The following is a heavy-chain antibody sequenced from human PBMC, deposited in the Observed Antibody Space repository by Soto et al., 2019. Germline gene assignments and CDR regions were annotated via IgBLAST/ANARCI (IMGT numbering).Heavy chain of an antibody. CDR3: ARATSYYYGSGSPRDYYYYMDV. CDR2: IYYSGST. CDR1: GGSISSGGYY. Sequence: SETLSLTCTVSGGSISSGGYYWSWIRQHPGKGLEWIGYIYYSGSTYYNPSLKSRVTISVDTSKNQFSLKLSSVTAADTAVYYCARATSYYYGSGSPRDYYYYMDVWGKGTTVTVSS. D-gene: IGHD3-10*01. J-gene: IGHJ6*03. V-gene: IGHV4-31*03.